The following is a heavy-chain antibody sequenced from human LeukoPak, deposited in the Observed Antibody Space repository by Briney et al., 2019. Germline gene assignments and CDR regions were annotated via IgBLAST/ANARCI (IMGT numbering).Heavy chain of an antibody. D-gene: IGHD3-16*01. V-gene: IGHV3-7*01. CDR3: ARHYELDY. Sequence: GGSLRLSCAASGFTFSSYGMSWVRQAPGKGLEWVANIKQDGSEKYYVDSVKGRFTISRDNAKNSLYLQMNSLRAEDTAVYYCARHYELDYWGQGTLVTVSS. CDR2: IKQDGSEK. J-gene: IGHJ4*02. CDR1: GFTFSSYG.